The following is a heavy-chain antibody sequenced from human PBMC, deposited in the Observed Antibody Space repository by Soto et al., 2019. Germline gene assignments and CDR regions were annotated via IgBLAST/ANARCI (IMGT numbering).Heavy chain of an antibody. CDR1: GGSISSSSNY. Sequence: QLQLQESGPGLVKASETLSLTCTVSGGSISSSSNYWGWIRQPPGKGLEWIGSIYYSGSTYYNPSLKSRVTISVDTSKNRFSLKLSSVTAADTAVYYCGRPAPYCGSYGSFDYWGEGTVVIVSS. D-gene: IGHD1-26*01. J-gene: IGHJ4*02. V-gene: IGHV4-39*01. CDR2: IYYSGST. CDR3: GRPAPYCGSYGSFDY.